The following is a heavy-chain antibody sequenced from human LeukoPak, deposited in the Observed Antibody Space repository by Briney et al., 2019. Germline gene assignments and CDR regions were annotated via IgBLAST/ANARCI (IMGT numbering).Heavy chain of an antibody. CDR3: ARGSDYYDSSGYYKPRPFDP. Sequence: ASVKVSCKASGYTFTSYAMNWVRQAPGQGLEWMGWINTNTGNPTYAQGFTGRFVFSLDTSVSTAYLQISSLKAEDTAVYYCARGSDYYDSSGYYKPRPFDPWGQGTLVTVSS. CDR2: INTNTGNP. V-gene: IGHV7-4-1*02. J-gene: IGHJ5*02. CDR1: GYTFTSYA. D-gene: IGHD3-22*01.